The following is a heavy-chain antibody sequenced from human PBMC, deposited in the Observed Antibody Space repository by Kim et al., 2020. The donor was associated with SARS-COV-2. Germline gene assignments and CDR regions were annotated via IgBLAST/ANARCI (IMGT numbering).Heavy chain of an antibody. D-gene: IGHD3-22*01. CDR3: ARHETPMEPYDSSGPNFQHDAFDI. Sequence: GESLKISCKGSGYSFTSYWISWVRQMPGKGLEWMGRIDPSDSYTNYSPSFQGHVTISADKSISTAYLQWSSLKASDTAMYYCARHETPMEPYDSSGPNFQHDAFDIWGQGTMVTVSS. J-gene: IGHJ3*02. V-gene: IGHV5-10-1*01. CDR1: GYSFTSYW. CDR2: IDPSDSYT.